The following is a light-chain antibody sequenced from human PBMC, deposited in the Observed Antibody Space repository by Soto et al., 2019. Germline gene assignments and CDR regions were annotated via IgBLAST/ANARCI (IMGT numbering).Light chain of an antibody. J-gene: IGKJ1*01. CDR2: GAS. Sequence: DNQSVSSSLAWYQQNPGQAPRLLSYGASSRATGIPDRSSGSGSGTDFNRTIRRLETEDCAVDYCQQYGSSPRKFGQGTRVDIK. V-gene: IGKV3-20*01. CDR1: QSVSSS. CDR3: QQYGSSPRK.